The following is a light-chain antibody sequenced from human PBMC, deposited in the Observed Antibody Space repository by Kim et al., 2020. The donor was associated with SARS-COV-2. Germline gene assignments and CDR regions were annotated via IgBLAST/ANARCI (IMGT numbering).Light chain of an antibody. V-gene: IGKV1-27*01. CDR1: QDIGNY. J-gene: IGKJ5*01. Sequence: DVQMTQSPSSLATSVGDRVTLTCRASQDIGNYLAWYQQKPGKVPKLLIYGASTLQSGVPSRFSGSGSGTDFILTISSLQPEDVATYYCQKYNSVPFTFGPGTRLEIK. CDR3: QKYNSVPFT. CDR2: GAS.